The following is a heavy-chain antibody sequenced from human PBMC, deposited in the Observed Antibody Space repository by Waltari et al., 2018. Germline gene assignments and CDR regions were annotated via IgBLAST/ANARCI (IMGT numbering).Heavy chain of an antibody. CDR2: INPDGSQK. CDR3: TTLARGESGDY. J-gene: IGHJ4*02. CDR1: GFPFNPYW. Sequence: EVQLVESGGGWVQPGGSRRLSCAASGFPFNPYWMKWIRQAPGKGLEWVANINPDGSQKFYVDSVKGRFTVSRDNAQNSLYLQMNNLRAEDTAVYYCTTLARGESGDYWGQGTLVTVSS. V-gene: IGHV3-7*01. D-gene: IGHD3-10*01.